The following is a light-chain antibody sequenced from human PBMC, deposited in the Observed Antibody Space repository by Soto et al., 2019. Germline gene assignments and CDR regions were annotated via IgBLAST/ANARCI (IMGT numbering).Light chain of an antibody. Sequence: QSVLTQPASVSGSPGQSITISCTGTSSDVGGYNYVSWYQQHPGKAPKLMIYGVTERPSGVPDRFSGSKSGNTASLTVSGLQTEDEAYYYCSSYAGSNNYVFGTGTKLTVL. CDR1: SSDVGGYNY. CDR2: GVT. CDR3: SSYAGSNNYV. J-gene: IGLJ1*01. V-gene: IGLV2-8*01.